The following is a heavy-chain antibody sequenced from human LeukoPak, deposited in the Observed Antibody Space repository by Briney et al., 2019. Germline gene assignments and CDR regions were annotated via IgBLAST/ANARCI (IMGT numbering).Heavy chain of an antibody. CDR2: IYYSGST. CDR3: ARNHSTQGYFDY. J-gene: IGHJ4*02. CDR1: GGSISSYY. Sequence: SETLSLTCTVSGGSISSYYWSWIRQPPGKGLEWIGYIYYSGSTNYNPSLKSRVTISVDTSKNQFSLKLSSVTAADTAVYYCARNHSTQGYFDYWGQGTLVTVSS. V-gene: IGHV4-59*08. D-gene: IGHD2-2*01.